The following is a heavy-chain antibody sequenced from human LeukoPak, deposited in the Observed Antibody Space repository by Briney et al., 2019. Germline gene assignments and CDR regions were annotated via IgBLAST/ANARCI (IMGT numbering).Heavy chain of an antibody. CDR1: GGSFNAYH. Sequence: SETLSRTCAVYGGSFNAYHWIWLPQSPGKGREWIGEINHSGNTNYNPSLKSRVTISVDTSKNQLSLKLRSVTAADTAVYYCARWSFGGVNFDYWSQRTLVTVS. D-gene: IGHD3-16*01. CDR3: ARWSFGGVNFDY. CDR2: INHSGNT. J-gene: IGHJ4*02. V-gene: IGHV4-34*01.